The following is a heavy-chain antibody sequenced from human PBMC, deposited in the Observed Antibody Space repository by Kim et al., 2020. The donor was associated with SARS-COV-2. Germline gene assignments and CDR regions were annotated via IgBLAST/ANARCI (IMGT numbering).Heavy chain of an antibody. D-gene: IGHD1-1*01. Sequence: GSTNDNPSLKSRVTISVDTAKNQFSRKLSSVTAADTAVYYCARLQYYFDYWGQGTLVTVSS. V-gene: IGHV4-34*01. CDR3: ARLQYYFDY. CDR2: GST. J-gene: IGHJ4*02.